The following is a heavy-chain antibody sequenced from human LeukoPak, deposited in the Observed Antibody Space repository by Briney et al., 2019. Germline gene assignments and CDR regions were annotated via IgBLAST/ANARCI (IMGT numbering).Heavy chain of an antibody. V-gene: IGHV3-7*01. CDR3: ARDPGWGALDI. CDR1: GFPFSTFW. CDR2: INPAGTVT. D-gene: IGHD1-26*01. Sequence: PGGSLRLSCTASGFPFSTFWMTWVRQAPGKGLEWLGMINPAGTVTPYVDSVKGRFTISRDNAENSLYLQMNSLRDDDTALYYCARDPGWGALDIWGQGTMVSVSS. J-gene: IGHJ3*02.